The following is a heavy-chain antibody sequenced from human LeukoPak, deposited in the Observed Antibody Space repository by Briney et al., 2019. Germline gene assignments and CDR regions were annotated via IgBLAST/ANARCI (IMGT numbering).Heavy chain of an antibody. CDR3: ARVVDTHFDY. V-gene: IGHV3-74*01. CDR1: GFTFSSYW. CDR2: IKSDGSTT. J-gene: IGHJ4*02. D-gene: IGHD5-18*01. Sequence: GGSLRLSCAASGFTFSSYWMRWVRQAPGKGLVWVSRIKSDGSTTTYADSVKGRFTISRDNAKNTLYLQMNSLRAEDTAVYYCARVVDTHFDYWGQGTLVTVSS.